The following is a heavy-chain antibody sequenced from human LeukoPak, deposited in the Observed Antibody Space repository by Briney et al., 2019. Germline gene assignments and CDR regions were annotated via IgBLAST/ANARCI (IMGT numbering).Heavy chain of an antibody. CDR1: GYTFTSYA. Sequence: ASVKVSCKASGYTFTSYAMNWVRQAPGQGLEWMGWINTNTGNPTYAQGFTGRFVFSLDTSVSTAYLQISSLKAEDTAVYYCARGGVVAATKLFDYWGQGTLVTVSS. V-gene: IGHV7-4-1*02. CDR2: INTNTGNP. D-gene: IGHD2-15*01. J-gene: IGHJ4*02. CDR3: ARGGVVAATKLFDY.